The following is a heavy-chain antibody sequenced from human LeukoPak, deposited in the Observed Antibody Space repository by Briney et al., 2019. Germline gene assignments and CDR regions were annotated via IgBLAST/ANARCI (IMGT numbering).Heavy chain of an antibody. D-gene: IGHD2-2*01. J-gene: IGHJ5*02. CDR1: GYTFTGYY. CDR3: ARESTSLRSWLDP. V-gene: IGHV1-2*02. Sequence: GASVKVSCKASGYTFTGYYMHWVRQAPGQGLEWMGWINPNSGGTNYAQKFQGRVTMTRDTSISTAYMELSRLRSDDTAVYYCARESTSLRSWLDPWGQGTLVTVSS. CDR2: INPNSGGT.